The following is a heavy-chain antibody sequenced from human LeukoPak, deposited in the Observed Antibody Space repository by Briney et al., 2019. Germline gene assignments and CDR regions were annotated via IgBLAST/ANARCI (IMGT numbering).Heavy chain of an antibody. CDR1: GFTFSSYT. V-gene: IGHV3-21*01. CDR2: ISSSSSYI. J-gene: IGHJ6*03. Sequence: GGSLRLSCAASGFTFSSYTVNWVRQAPGKGLEWVSSISSSSSYIYYADAVKGRFTISRDNAKNSLYLQMNSLRAEDTAVYYCARAPDYYYTDVWGKGTTVTLSS. CDR3: ARAPDYYYTDV.